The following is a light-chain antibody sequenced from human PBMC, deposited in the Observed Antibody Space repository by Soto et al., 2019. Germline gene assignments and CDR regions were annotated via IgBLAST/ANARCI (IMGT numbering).Light chain of an antibody. CDR2: GAS. J-gene: IGKJ1*01. CDR3: QHTFNSPLWT. V-gene: IGKV1-39*01. CDR1: QNIDMY. Sequence: DIHMTQSPSSLFASVGETGTISCRASQNIDMYLNWYQQKPGKAPRVLISGASSLQSGVPSRFSGSGSGTDFTLTINSLQPEDFASYFCQHTFNSPLWTFGQGTKVDIK.